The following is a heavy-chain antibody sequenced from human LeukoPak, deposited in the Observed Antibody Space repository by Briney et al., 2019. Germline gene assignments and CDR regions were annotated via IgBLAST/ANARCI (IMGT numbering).Heavy chain of an antibody. CDR1: GGSISSSSYY. CDR3: ARHGRDYIGGSYRLDY. V-gene: IGHV4-39*01. D-gene: IGHD3-16*02. Sequence: SETLSLTCTVSGGSISSSSYYWGWIRQPPGKGLEWIGSIYYSGSTYHNPSLKSRVTISVDTSKNQFSLKLSSVTAADTAVYYCARHGRDYIGGSYRLDYWGQGTLVTVSS. CDR2: IYYSGST. J-gene: IGHJ4*02.